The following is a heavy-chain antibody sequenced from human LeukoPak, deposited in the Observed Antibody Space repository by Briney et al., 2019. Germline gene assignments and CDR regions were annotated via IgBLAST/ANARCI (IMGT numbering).Heavy chain of an antibody. D-gene: IGHD2-2*01. J-gene: IGHJ6*03. CDR3: ARGPQLLSEYYYYYMDV. Sequence: PGGSLRLSCAASGFTFDDYGMSWVRQAPGKGLEWVSAINWNGGSTGYADSVKGRFTISRDNAKNSLYLQMNSLRAEDAALYHCARGPQLLSEYYYYYMDVWGKGTTVTVSS. V-gene: IGHV3-20*01. CDR2: INWNGGST. CDR1: GFTFDDYG.